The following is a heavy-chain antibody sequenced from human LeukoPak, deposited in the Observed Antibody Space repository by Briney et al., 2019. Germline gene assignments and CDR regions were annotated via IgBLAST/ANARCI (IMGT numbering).Heavy chain of an antibody. J-gene: IGHJ4*02. CDR2: IYYSGST. V-gene: IGHV4-59*01. CDR1: GGSISGSY. CDR3: ARGPHYFDN. Sequence: KPSETLSLTCSVSGGSISGSYWSWIRQPPGKGVEWIGNIYYSGSTNFNPSLKSRVTVSVDTSKNQFSLQLSSVTAADTAVYYCARGPHYFDNWGQGTLVTVSS.